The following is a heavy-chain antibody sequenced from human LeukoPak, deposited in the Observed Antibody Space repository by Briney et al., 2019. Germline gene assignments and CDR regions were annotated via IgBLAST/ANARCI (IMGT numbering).Heavy chain of an antibody. Sequence: KPSETLSLTCTVSGGSISSSSYYWGWIRQPPGKGLEWIGSIYYSGSTYYNPSLKSRVTISVDTSKNQFSLKLSSVTAADTAVYYCARGGIAEDYWGQGTLVTVSS. CDR3: ARGGIAEDY. CDR2: IYYSGST. CDR1: GGSISSSSYY. J-gene: IGHJ4*02. D-gene: IGHD6-13*01. V-gene: IGHV4-39*01.